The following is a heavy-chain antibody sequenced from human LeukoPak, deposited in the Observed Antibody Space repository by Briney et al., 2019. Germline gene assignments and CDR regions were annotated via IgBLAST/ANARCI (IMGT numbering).Heavy chain of an antibody. CDR2: ISGSGGST. CDR1: GFTFSSYA. V-gene: IGHV3-23*01. J-gene: IGHJ4*02. Sequence: PGGSLRLSCAASGFTFSSYAMSWVRQAPGKGLEWVSAISGSGGSTYHADSVKGRFTISRDNSKNTLYLQMNNLRADDTAVYYCAKAVGSGYYVFDYWGQGTLVTVSS. CDR3: AKAVGSGYYVFDY. D-gene: IGHD3-10*02.